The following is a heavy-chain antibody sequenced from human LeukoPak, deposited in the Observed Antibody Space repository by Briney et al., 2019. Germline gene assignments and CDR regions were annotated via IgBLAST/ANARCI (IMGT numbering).Heavy chain of an antibody. Sequence: SETLSLTCTVSGGSISSSSYYLGWIRQPPGKGLEWIGSIYYSGSTYYNPSLKSRVTISVDTSKNQFSLKLSSVTAADTAVYYCARTSENWFDPWGQGTLVTVSS. J-gene: IGHJ5*02. CDR3: ARTSENWFDP. V-gene: IGHV4-39*01. CDR2: IYYSGST. D-gene: IGHD1-26*01. CDR1: GGSISSSSYY.